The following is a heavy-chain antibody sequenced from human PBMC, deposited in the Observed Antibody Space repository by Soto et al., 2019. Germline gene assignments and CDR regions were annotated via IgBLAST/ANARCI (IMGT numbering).Heavy chain of an antibody. V-gene: IGHV3-11*06. J-gene: IGHJ1*01. CDR1: GFTFSDYF. D-gene: IGHD3-16*01. CDR3: STPYYFNQ. CDR2: ISSTSDFT. Sequence: GGSLRLSCAASGFTFSDYFMSWIRQAPGKGLEWVSHISSTSDFTNYADSVKGRFTISRDDARNSLYLQIDSLGVEDTAVYYCSTPYYFNQWGQGTLVTVSS.